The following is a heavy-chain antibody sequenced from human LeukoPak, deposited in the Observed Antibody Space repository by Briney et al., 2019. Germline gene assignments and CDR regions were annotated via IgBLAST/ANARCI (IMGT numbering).Heavy chain of an antibody. CDR2: IVTSGSTI. Sequence: GESLRLSCAASGFTFSGYSMNWVRQAPGKGLEWVSYIVTSGSTIYYADSVKGRFTISRDNAKNSLYLQMNTLRAEDTALYYCARLAYSGSSYVDYWGQGTLVTVSS. CDR1: GFTFSGYS. J-gene: IGHJ4*02. CDR3: ARLAYSGSSYVDY. V-gene: IGHV3-48*04. D-gene: IGHD1-26*01.